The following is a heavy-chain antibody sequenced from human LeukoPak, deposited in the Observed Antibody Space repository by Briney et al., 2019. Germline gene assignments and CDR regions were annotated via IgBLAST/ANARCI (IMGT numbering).Heavy chain of an antibody. D-gene: IGHD6-13*01. CDR2: INTYNGNT. Sequence: ASVKVSCKASGYTLTSYGMSWVRQAPGQGLEWMGWINTYNGNTKYAKKFQGRVTMTRDMSTSTVYMELSSLRSEDTAVYYCAREVAAAVNWFDPWGQGTLVTVSS. V-gene: IGHV1-18*01. CDR3: AREVAAAVNWFDP. CDR1: GYTLTSYG. J-gene: IGHJ5*02.